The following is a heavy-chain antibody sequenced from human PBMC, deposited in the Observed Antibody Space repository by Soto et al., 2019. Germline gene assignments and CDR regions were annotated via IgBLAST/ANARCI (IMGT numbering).Heavy chain of an antibody. J-gene: IGHJ4*02. Sequence: GGSLRLSCAASGFTFSSYWMHWVRQAPGKGLVWVSRINSDGSRTIYADSVKGRFTISRDNAKNTLYLQMNRLRAEDTAVYYGGRAQQYNYGEVWGPGALVTVSS. D-gene: IGHD5-18*01. CDR2: INSDGSRT. CDR1: GFTFSSYW. CDR3: GRAQQYNYGEV. V-gene: IGHV3-74*01.